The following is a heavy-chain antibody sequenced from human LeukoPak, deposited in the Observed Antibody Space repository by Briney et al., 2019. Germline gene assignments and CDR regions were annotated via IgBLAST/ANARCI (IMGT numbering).Heavy chain of an antibody. CDR1: GYTFTSYG. D-gene: IGHD2-21*02. CDR3: ARIAYCGGDCYSYIDY. J-gene: IGHJ4*02. V-gene: IGHV1-18*01. Sequence: ASVKVSCKASGYTFTSYGISWVRQAPGQGLEWMGWISAYNGNTNYAQKLQGRVTMTTDTSTSTAYMELRSLRSDDTAVYYCARIAYCGGDCYSYIDYWGQGTLVTVSS. CDR2: ISAYNGNT.